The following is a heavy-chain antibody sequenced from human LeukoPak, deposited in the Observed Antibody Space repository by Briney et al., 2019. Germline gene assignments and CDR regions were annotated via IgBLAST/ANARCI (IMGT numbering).Heavy chain of an antibody. D-gene: IGHD1-7*01. J-gene: IGHJ4*02. CDR2: IYSGGST. CDR3: AQHWNC. V-gene: IGHV3-53*01. CDR1: GFSVSRNY. Sequence: GGSLRLSCAASGFSVSRNYMTWVRQAPGEGLVWVSLIYSGGSTSYADSVKGRFTISRDNAKNTLYLQMNSLRAKDTAVYFCAQHWNCWGQGSLVTVSS.